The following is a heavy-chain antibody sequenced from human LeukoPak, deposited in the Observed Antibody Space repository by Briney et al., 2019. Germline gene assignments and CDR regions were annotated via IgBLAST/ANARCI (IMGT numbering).Heavy chain of an antibody. CDR2: IYTSGST. J-gene: IGHJ4*02. V-gene: IGHV4-4*07. Sequence: SETLSLTCTVSGGSLSDYYWTWIRQPAGKGLEWIGRIYTSGSTNYNPSLKSRVTISVDTSKNQFSLKLSSVTAADTAVYYCAREPYYYDSSGYYRIIDYWGQGTLVTVSS. D-gene: IGHD3-22*01. CDR1: GGSLSDYY. CDR3: AREPYYYDSSGYYRIIDY.